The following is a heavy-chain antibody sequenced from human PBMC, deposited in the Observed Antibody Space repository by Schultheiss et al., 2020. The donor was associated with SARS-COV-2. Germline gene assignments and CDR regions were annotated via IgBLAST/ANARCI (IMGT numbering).Heavy chain of an antibody. D-gene: IGHD6-6*01. CDR1: GGSISSSSYY. Sequence: SETLSLTGTVAGGSISSSSYYWGWNRQPPGKGLEWIGSIYYSGSTYYNPSLKSRVTISVDTSKNQLSLKLSSVTAADTAVYYFATEQLVRAFDIWGQGTMLTVSS. V-gene: IGHV4-39*01. CDR2: IYYSGST. J-gene: IGHJ3*02. CDR3: ATEQLVRAFDI.